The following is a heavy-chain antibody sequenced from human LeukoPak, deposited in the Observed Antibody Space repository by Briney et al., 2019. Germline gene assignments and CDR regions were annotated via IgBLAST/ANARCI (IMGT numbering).Heavy chain of an antibody. Sequence: PGGSLRLSCAASGFTFSSYSMNWVRQAPGKGLQWVSSISSSGAKTYYADSVKGRVTISRGNAKNSYYLEMNSLVAEDTAVYYCARDPIAVVGGGSFDYWGQGILVTVSS. CDR2: ISSSGAKT. CDR3: ARDPIAVVGGGSFDY. V-gene: IGHV3-21*01. D-gene: IGHD6-19*01. CDR1: GFTFSSYS. J-gene: IGHJ4*02.